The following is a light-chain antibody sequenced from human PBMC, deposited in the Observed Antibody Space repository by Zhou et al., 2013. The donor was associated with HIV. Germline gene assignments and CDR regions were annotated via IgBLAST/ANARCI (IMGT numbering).Light chain of an antibody. CDR3: QQYHSYSPWT. J-gene: IGKJ1*01. Sequence: DIQMTQSPSTLSASVGDRVTITCRASQSISTWLAWYQQKPGKAPKLLIYKASSLQSGVPSRFSGSGSGAAFTLTIFGLQPDDFATYFCQQYHSYSPWTFGQGDQRWKSN. CDR1: QSISTW. V-gene: IGKV1-5*03. CDR2: KAS.